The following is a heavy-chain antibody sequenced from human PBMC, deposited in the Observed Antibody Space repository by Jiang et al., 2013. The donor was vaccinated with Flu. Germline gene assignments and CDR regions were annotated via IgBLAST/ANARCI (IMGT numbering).Heavy chain of an antibody. CDR1: GFAFSSFN. V-gene: IGHV3-33*05. J-gene: IGHJ4*02. Sequence: QLLESGGGVVQPGRSLRLSCAASGFAFSSFNMHWVRQAPGKGLEWVAIISFDGNNKYYADSVKGRFTVSRDNSKNTLSLELNVLRAEDSAVYFCARGPGAGWYTFDYWGQGSLVTVSS. CDR3: ARGPGAGWYTFDY. D-gene: IGHD6-19*01. CDR2: ISFDGNNK.